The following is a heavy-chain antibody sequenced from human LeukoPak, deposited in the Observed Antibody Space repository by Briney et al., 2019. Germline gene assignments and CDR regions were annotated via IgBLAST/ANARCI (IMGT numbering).Heavy chain of an antibody. CDR3: ARASMVRGVMPGRGGPFDY. CDR2: VELSGRT. CDR1: GGSISSTNW. D-gene: IGHD3-10*01. J-gene: IGHJ4*02. Sequence: SGTLSLTCGVSGGSISSTNWWTWVRQPPGEGLEWIGEVELSGRTNYNPSLESRVTISVDMSANHISLKLTSVTAADTAVYYCARASMVRGVMPGRGGPFDYWGQGTLVTVSS. V-gene: IGHV4-4*02.